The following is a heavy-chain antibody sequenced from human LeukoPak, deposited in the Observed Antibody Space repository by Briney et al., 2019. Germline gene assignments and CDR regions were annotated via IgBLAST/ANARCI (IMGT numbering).Heavy chain of an antibody. D-gene: IGHD4-23*01. V-gene: IGHV3-21*06. J-gene: IGHJ4*02. CDR2: ISSTGNYI. CDR3: ARDRGGRGLDY. Sequence: GGSLRLSCAASGFTFSSSGMNWVHQAPGKGLEWVSSISSTGNYIYYTESMKGRFTISRDDAKNSLFLQMNSLRAEDTAVYYCARDRGGRGLDYWGQGTLVTVSS. CDR1: GFTFSSSG.